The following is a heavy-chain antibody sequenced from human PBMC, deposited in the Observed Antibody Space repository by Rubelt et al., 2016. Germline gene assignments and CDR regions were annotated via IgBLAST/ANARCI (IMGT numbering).Heavy chain of an antibody. Sequence: QLQLQESGPRQVKPSETLSLTCAVYGGSFSGYYWSWIRQPPGKGLEWIGEINHSGSTNYNPSLKSRVTISVDTSKNQFSLSLWLVSAADTAVYYCARVARGAGLDPWGQGTLVTGSS. CDR2: INHSGST. CDR3: ARVARGAGLDP. CDR1: GGSFSGYY. J-gene: IGHJ5*02. V-gene: IGHV4-34*01. D-gene: IGHD3-10*01.